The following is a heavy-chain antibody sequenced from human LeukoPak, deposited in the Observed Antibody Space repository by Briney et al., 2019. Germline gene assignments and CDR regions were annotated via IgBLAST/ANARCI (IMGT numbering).Heavy chain of an antibody. V-gene: IGHV4-39*01. Sequence: SETLSLTCTVSGFSISSTPYYWGWIRQPPGKGLEWIATIYYSGAGGSTYYKPSLKSRVTISVDTSKNQLSLRLSSMTAADTAVYYCASATTVTLYYYYYMDVWGKGTTVTVSS. J-gene: IGHJ6*03. D-gene: IGHD4-17*01. CDR3: ASATTVTLYYYYYMDV. CDR2: IYYSGAGGST. CDR1: GFSISSTPYY.